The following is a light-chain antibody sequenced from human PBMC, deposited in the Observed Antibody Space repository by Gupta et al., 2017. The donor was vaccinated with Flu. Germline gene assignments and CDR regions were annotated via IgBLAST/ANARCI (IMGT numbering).Light chain of an antibody. J-gene: IGKJ5*01. V-gene: IGKV3-11*01. Sequence: GERATLSCRAKQGVSSNLVWYQQKPGQAPRLLMSGASNRATGIPARFSGSGSGTDFTLTISSLEPEDFAVYYCQQRSKWPITFGQGTRLEIK. CDR2: GAS. CDR1: QGVSSN. CDR3: QQRSKWPIT.